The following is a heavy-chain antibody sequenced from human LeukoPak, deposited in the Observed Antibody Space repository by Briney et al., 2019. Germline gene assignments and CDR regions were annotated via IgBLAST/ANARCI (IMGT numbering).Heavy chain of an antibody. J-gene: IGHJ4*02. CDR1: GYTFTSYY. D-gene: IGHD3-10*01. CDR2: INPSGGST. V-gene: IGHV1-46*01. Sequence: GASVKVSCKASGYTFTSYYMHWVRQAPGQGLEWMGIINPSGGSTSYAQKFQGRVTMTRDTSTSTVYMELSSLRSEGTAVYYCARDRKDYYGSGSYYEFDYWGQGTLVTVSS. CDR3: ARDRKDYYGSGSYYEFDY.